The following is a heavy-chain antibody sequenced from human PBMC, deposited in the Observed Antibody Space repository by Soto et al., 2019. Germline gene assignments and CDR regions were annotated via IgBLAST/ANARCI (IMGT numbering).Heavy chain of an antibody. J-gene: IGHJ1*01. D-gene: IGHD2-2*01. Sequence: VQLVESGGGLVQPGGSLRLSCAASGFSFSSYWMHWVRHAPGKWLVWVSRINSDGSSATYADSVKGRFTISRDNAKNTLCLQMNSLTPEDTAVYYCAKGVPAATRYFQHWGQGTLVTVSS. CDR2: INSDGSSA. V-gene: IGHV3-74*01. CDR1: GFSFSSYW. CDR3: AKGVPAATRYFQH.